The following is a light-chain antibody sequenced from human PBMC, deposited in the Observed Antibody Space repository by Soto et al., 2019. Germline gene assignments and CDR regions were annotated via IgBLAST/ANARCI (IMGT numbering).Light chain of an antibody. J-gene: IGKJ5*01. V-gene: IGKV3-15*01. Sequence: EIVLTQSPGTLSLSPGERTTLSCRASQSISRYLAWYQQKPGQAPRLLIYGASTRATGIPARLSGSGSGTEFTLTISSLRSEDFAVYYCQQYDNWPITFGQGTRLEIK. CDR3: QQYDNWPIT. CDR1: QSISRY. CDR2: GAS.